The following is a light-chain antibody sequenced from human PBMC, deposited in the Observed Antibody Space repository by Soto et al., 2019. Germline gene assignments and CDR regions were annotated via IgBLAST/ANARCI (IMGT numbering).Light chain of an antibody. V-gene: IGLV2-11*01. CDR1: SSDVDDYRY. CDR3: CSYVSTPAI. J-gene: IGLJ1*01. CDR2: DGT. Sequence: QSVLAQARSVSGSPGQLLTISCTGTSSDVDDYRYVSWYQQYPGKAPKLVIYDGTKRPSGVPDRFSGSNSGNTASLTISGLQAEDEDDYYCCSYVSTPAIFGTGPKFTVL.